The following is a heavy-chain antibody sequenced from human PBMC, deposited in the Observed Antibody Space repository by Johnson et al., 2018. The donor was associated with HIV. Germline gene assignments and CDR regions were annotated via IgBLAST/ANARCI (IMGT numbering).Heavy chain of an antibody. CDR3: AREGRGSPDGFDI. Sequence: VQLVESGGGLVQPGGSLRLSCAASGFTFSSYDMHWVRQATGKGLEWVSAIGTAGDTYYTESLRGRFTISRDNSNNTLYLQMNTLITEDTAVYYCAREGRGSPDGFDIWGQGTMVTVSS. D-gene: IGHD3-16*01. CDR2: IGTAGDT. J-gene: IGHJ3*02. V-gene: IGHV3-13*01. CDR1: GFTFSSYD.